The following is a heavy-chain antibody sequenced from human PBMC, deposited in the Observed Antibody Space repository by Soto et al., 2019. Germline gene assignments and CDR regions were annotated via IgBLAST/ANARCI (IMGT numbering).Heavy chain of an antibody. Sequence: GGSLRLSCAASGFTFSSYEMNWVRQAPGKGLEWVSYISSSGSTIYYADSVKGRFTISRDNAKNSLYLQMNSLKTEDTAVYYCASGDYDSSGQPTHWFDPWGQGTLVTVS. CDR3: ASGDYDSSGQPTHWFDP. CDR1: GFTFSSYE. CDR2: ISSSGSTI. V-gene: IGHV3-48*03. D-gene: IGHD3-22*01. J-gene: IGHJ5*02.